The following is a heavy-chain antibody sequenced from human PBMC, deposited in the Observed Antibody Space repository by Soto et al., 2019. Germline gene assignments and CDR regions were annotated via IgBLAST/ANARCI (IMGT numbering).Heavy chain of an antibody. V-gene: IGHV1-18*01. CDR1: GYTFPSST. CDR2: INAYNGDT. D-gene: IGHD4-17*01. CDR3: ASANYGDSDY. Sequence: QVELVQSGAEVKKPGASVKVSCKASGYTFPSSTISWLRPAPGQGLEWMGWINAYNGDTKYEHRLQGRVTLPTDTSTNPAYVELASLTSDDTAIYYCASANYGDSDYWGQGTLVTVSS. J-gene: IGHJ4*02.